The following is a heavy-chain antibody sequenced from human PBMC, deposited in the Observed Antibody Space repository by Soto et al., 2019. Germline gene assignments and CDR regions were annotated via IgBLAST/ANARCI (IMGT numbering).Heavy chain of an antibody. D-gene: IGHD4-17*01. CDR2: IYYSGST. V-gene: IGHV4-39*01. J-gene: IGHJ4*02. Sequence: PTETLSLTCTVSGGSISSSSYYWGWIRQPPGKGLEWIGSIYYSGSTYYNPSLKSRVTISVDTSMHQFSLKLTSVTAADTAVYYCARTYYGGTSGWYFDYWGQGTLVTVSS. CDR3: ARTYYGGTSGWYFDY. CDR1: GGSISSSSYY.